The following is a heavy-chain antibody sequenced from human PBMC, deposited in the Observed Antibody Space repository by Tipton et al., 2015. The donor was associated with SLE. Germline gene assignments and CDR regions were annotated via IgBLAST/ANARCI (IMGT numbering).Heavy chain of an antibody. J-gene: IGHJ4*02. Sequence: TLSLTCAVYGGSFSGYYWSWIRQPPGKGLEWIGEINHSGSTNYNPSLKSRVTISVDTSKNQFSLKLSSVTAADTAVYYCARFDVLLWFGGFDYWGQGTLVTVSS. CDR1: GGSFSGYY. D-gene: IGHD3-10*01. CDR3: ARFDVLLWFGGFDY. V-gene: IGHV4-34*01. CDR2: INHSGST.